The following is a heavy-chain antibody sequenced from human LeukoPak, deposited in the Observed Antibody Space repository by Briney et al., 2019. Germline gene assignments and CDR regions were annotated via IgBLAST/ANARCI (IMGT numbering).Heavy chain of an antibody. V-gene: IGHV3-30-3*01. J-gene: IGHJ6*02. CDR1: GFTFSSYA. CDR2: ISYDGSNK. D-gene: IGHD1-26*01. CDR3: ARGGSYMDYYYGMDV. Sequence: GRSLRLSCAASGFTFSSYAMHWVRQAPGKGLEWVAVISYDGSNKYYADSVKGRFTISGDNSKNTLYLQMNSLRAEDTAVYYCARGGSYMDYYYGMDVWGQGTTVTVSS.